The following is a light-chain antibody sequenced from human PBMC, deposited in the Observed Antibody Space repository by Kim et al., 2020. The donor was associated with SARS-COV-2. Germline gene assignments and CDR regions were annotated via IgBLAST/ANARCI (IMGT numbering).Light chain of an antibody. V-gene: IGLV2-14*01. Sequence: QSALTQPPSAPGSPGQSVTISCTGTSSDVGTYNHVPWFQEHPGKAPKLMIYDVSSRPSGVSNRFSGSKSGNTASLTISGLQTEDEADYYCSSYTTTNDVVFGGGTQLTVL. CDR3: SSYTTTNDVV. J-gene: IGLJ2*01. CDR1: SSDVGTYNH. CDR2: DVS.